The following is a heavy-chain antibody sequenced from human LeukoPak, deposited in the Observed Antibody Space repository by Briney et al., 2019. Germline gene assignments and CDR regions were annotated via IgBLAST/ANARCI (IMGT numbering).Heavy chain of an antibody. Sequence: GGSLRLSCAASGFTFDDYAMHWVRQAPGKGLEWVPGISWNSGSIGYADSVKGRFTISRDNAKNSLYLQMNSLRAEDTALYYCAKDLKQLATYYYYGMDVWGQGTTVTVSS. V-gene: IGHV3-9*01. CDR2: ISWNSGSI. CDR3: AKDLKQLATYYYYGMDV. D-gene: IGHD6-13*01. CDR1: GFTFDDYA. J-gene: IGHJ6*02.